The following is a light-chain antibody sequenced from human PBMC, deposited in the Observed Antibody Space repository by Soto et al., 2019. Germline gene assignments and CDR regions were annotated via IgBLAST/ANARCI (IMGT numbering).Light chain of an antibody. CDR2: AAY. CDR3: QQSYSTPRT. V-gene: IGKV1-39*01. Sequence: DIQMTQSPSSLSASVGDRVTITCLASQRISTHLNWYQQKPGKAPNLLIYAAYNLQSGLPSRFSGSGSGTDFTLTISSLQPEDFATYYCQQSYSTPRTFGQGTKVDI. J-gene: IGKJ1*01. CDR1: QRISTH.